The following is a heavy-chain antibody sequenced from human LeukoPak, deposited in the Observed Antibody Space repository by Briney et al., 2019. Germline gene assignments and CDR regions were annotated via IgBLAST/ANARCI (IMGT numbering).Heavy chain of an antibody. D-gene: IGHD6-19*01. J-gene: IGHJ6*03. CDR3: ARVAVGGYYYMDV. V-gene: IGHV3-74*01. CDR2: INSDGSST. CDR1: GFTFSSYW. Sequence: GGSLRLSCAASGFTFSSYWMHWVRQAPGKGLVWVSRINSDGSSTSYADSVKGRFTISRDNAKNTLYLQMNSLRAEDTAVYYCARVAVGGYYYMDVWGKGTTVTISS.